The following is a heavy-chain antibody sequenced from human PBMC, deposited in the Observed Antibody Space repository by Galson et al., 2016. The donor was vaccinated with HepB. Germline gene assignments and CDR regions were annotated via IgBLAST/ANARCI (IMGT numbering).Heavy chain of an antibody. V-gene: IGHV3-9*01. Sequence: SLRLSCAASGFNFDDYAMHWVRHSPGKGLEWVSGISWHSGSIAYAESVKGRFIISRDNAKNSLYLEMNDLRSEDTALYHCAIFGSDGSQARLDPWGQGTRVIVSS. CDR1: GFNFDDYA. D-gene: IGHD1-26*01. CDR3: AIFGSDGSQARLDP. CDR2: ISWHSGSI. J-gene: IGHJ5*02.